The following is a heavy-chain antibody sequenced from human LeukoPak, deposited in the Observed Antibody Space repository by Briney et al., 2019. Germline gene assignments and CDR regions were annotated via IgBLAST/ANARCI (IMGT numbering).Heavy chain of an antibody. Sequence: GGSLRLSCAASGITFSDSGMSWVRQAPGKGLEWVSTISGSGSNTHYADSVKGRFTISRDNSKNTLYLQMNSLRAEDTAVYYCAKGERGYSYGYYYYYMDVWGKGTTVTVSS. CDR1: GITFSDSG. V-gene: IGHV3-23*01. J-gene: IGHJ6*03. CDR3: AKGERGYSYGYYYYYMDV. D-gene: IGHD5-18*01. CDR2: ISGSGSNT.